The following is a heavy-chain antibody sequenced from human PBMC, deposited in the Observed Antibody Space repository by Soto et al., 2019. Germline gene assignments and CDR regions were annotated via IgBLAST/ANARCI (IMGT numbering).Heavy chain of an antibody. CDR1: GFTFSNHY. CDR3: GRDPVLCDETVATLPSPYYSGMDG. J-gene: IGHJ6*01. D-gene: IGHD2-2*01. V-gene: IGHV3-11*01. CDR2: ISRSGSTI. Sequence: QMQLVESGGGLVEPGGSLRLSCEASGFTFSNHYMSWIRQAPGKWLEWISYISRSGSTIYYADSVKGRLTISRDNSKNSLYLEMGSLRAEDTAMYYWGRDPVLCDETVATLPSPYYSGMDGWGQWPTVTVAS.